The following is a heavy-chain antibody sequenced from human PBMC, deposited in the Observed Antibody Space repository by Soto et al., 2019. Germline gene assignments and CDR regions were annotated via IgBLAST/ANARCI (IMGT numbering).Heavy chain of an antibody. Sequence: QVQLVQSGAEEKKPGASVKVSCKASGYTFTSYAMHWVRQAPGQRLEWMGWINAGNGNTKYSQKYQGRVTNTRAKSGRTAYMELSSLRSEDTAVYYCARGTVVTHFDYWGQGALVTVSS. CDR3: ARGTVVTHFDY. D-gene: IGHD2-15*01. CDR2: INAGNGNT. V-gene: IGHV1-3*05. J-gene: IGHJ4*02. CDR1: GYTFTSYA.